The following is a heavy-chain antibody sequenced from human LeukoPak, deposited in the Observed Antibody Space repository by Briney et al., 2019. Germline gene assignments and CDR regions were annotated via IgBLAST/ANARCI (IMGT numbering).Heavy chain of an antibody. CDR3: ASDISWYGMDV. Sequence: ASVKVSCKASGYTFTSYYMHWVRQSPGQGLEWMGIINPSGGSTSYAQKFQGRVTMTRDTSTSTVYMELSSLRSEDTAVYYCASDISWYGMDVWGQGTTVTVSS. J-gene: IGHJ6*02. V-gene: IGHV1-46*01. CDR1: GYTFTSYY. CDR2: INPSGGST.